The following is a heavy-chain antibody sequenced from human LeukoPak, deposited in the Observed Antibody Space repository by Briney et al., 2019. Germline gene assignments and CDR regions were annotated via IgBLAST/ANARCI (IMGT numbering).Heavy chain of an antibody. CDR3: ARDRTYCSSTSCTRLGMDV. CDR1: GFTFTSYA. CDR2: ISADSRGT. J-gene: IGHJ6*02. Sequence: GGSLRLSCAASGFTFTSYAFSWVRQAPGKGLEWVSAISADSRGTFYADSVKGRFTISRDDTKNMLYLQMNSLRAEDTALYYCARDRTYCSSTSCTRLGMDVWGQGTTVTVSS. V-gene: IGHV3-23*01. D-gene: IGHD2-2*01.